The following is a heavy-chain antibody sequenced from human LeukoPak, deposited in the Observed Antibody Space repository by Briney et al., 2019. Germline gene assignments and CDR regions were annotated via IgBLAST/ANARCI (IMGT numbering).Heavy chain of an antibody. J-gene: IGHJ3*02. CDR3: ARSGVWRITITRGAFDI. CDR1: GGSFSGYY. V-gene: IGHV4-34*01. CDR2: INHSGST. Sequence: SETLSLTCAVYGGSFSGYYWSWIRQPPGKGLEWIGEINHSGSTNYNPSLKSRVTISVDTSKNQFSPKLSSVTAADTAVYYCARSGVWRITITRGAFDIWGQGTMVAVSS. D-gene: IGHD3-16*01.